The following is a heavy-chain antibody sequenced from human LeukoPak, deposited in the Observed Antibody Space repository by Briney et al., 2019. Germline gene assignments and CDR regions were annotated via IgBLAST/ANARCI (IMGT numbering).Heavy chain of an antibody. D-gene: IGHD3-3*01. CDR1: GFTFSDYY. J-gene: IGHJ5*02. V-gene: IGHV3-11*04. CDR2: ISSSGSTI. CDR3: ARDNHYDFWSGPEPINWFDP. Sequence: PGGSLRLSCAASGFTFSDYYMSWIRQAPGKGLEWVSYISSSGSTIYYADSVKGRFTICRDNAKNSLYLQMNRLRTEDTAVYYCARDNHYDFWSGPEPINWFDPWGQGTLVTVSS.